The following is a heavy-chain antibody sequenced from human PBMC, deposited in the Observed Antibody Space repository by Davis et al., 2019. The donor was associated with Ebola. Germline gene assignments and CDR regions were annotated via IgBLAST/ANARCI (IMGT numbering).Heavy chain of an antibody. J-gene: IGHJ4*02. CDR2: IYYSGTT. V-gene: IGHV4-59*01. CDR1: GGSISPYY. D-gene: IGHD2/OR15-2a*01. CDR3: ARVREGRHQLLHEWTFDN. Sequence: PSETLSLTCTVSGGSISPYYWNWIRQPPGKGLEWIGYIYYSGTTHYNPSLKSRASMSVDTSKNQFSLRLTTVSAADTAVYYCARVREGRHQLLHEWTFDNWGQGILVAVSS.